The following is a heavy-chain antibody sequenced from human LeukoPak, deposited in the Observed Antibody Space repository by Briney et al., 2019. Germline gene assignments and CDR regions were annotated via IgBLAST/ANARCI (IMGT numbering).Heavy chain of an antibody. Sequence: GGSLRLSCAASGFTFSDYTMNWVRQAPGKGLEWVSSISSSSSYIYYADSVKGRFTISRDNAKNSLPLQMKSLRAEDTAVYYCVRGEYSYGPLDYYYYMDVWDKGTTVTVSS. D-gene: IGHD5-18*01. J-gene: IGHJ6*03. CDR3: VRGEYSYGPLDYYYYMDV. V-gene: IGHV3-21*01. CDR1: GFTFSDYT. CDR2: ISSSSSYI.